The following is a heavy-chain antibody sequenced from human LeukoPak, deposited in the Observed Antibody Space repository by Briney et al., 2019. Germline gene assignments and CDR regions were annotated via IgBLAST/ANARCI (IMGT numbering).Heavy chain of an antibody. V-gene: IGHV4-59*01. CDR1: GGSIRSYY. J-gene: IGHJ4*02. D-gene: IGHD6-13*01. Sequence: SETLSLTCTVSGGSIRSYYWSGIRQPPGGGLEWSGYIYYRRSTNYNPSLKSRVTIPVNTSKKQFALNLRYATAADTAVYYCATAYSSRWYGFPPHYWGQGTLVTVSS. CDR2: IYYRRST. CDR3: ATAYSSRWYGFPPHY.